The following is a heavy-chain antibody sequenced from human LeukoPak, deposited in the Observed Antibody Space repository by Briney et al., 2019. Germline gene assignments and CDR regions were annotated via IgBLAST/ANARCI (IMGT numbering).Heavy chain of an antibody. J-gene: IGHJ4*02. CDR1: GYTFTSYG. CDR2: ISAYNGNT. D-gene: IGHD4-17*01. V-gene: IGHV1-18*01. CDR3: ARDTDYGDYPLFDY. Sequence: GASVKVSCKASGYTFTSYGISWVRQGPGQGLEWMGWISAYNGNTNYAQKLQGRVTMTTDASTSTAYMELRSLRSDDTAVYYCARDTDYGDYPLFDYWGQGTLVTVSS.